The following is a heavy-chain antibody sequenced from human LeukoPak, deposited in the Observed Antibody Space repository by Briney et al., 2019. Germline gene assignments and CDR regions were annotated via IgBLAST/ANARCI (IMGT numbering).Heavy chain of an antibody. CDR3: ARGGCDSTSCYNEPADY. Sequence: SSQTLSLTCTVSGGSISSGNYYWSWIRQPAGKGLEWIGRIYTSGSTNYNPSLKRRVTISVDTSKNQFSLKLSSVTAADTAVYYCARGGCDSTSCYNEPADYWGQGTLVTVSS. V-gene: IGHV4-61*02. J-gene: IGHJ4*02. CDR2: IYTSGST. D-gene: IGHD2-2*02. CDR1: GGSISSGNYY.